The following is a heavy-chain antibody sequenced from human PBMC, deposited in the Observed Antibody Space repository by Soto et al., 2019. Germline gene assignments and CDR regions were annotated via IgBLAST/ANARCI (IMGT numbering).Heavy chain of an antibody. V-gene: IGHV3-23*01. CDR3: AKPAKGIAAALDY. J-gene: IGHJ4*02. Sequence: GGSLRLSCAASGFSFSSYAMNWVRQAPGKGLEWVSSISGSGGSTYYADSVKGRFTISRDNSKNTLFLQMNSLRVEDTAVYYCAKPAKGIAAALDYWGRGTLVTVSS. CDR2: ISGSGGST. CDR1: GFSFSSYA. D-gene: IGHD6-13*01.